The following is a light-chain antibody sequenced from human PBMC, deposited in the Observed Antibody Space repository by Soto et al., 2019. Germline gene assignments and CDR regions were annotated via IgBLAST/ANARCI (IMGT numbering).Light chain of an antibody. J-gene: IGLJ3*02. CDR3: LSYDSSLGVL. Sequence: QSVLTQPPSVSGATGQRVTISCTGSSSNIGGGYEVHWYQQLPGTAPKLLIYGNNNRPSGVPDRISGSKSGTSVSLAITGLRAEDDADYYCLSYDSSLGVLFGGGTKLTVL. CDR1: SSNIGGGYE. V-gene: IGLV1-40*01. CDR2: GNN.